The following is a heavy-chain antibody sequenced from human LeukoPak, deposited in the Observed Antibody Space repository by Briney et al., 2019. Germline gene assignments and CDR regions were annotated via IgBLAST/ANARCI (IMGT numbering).Heavy chain of an antibody. CDR2: IYTSGST. CDR1: GGSISSGSYY. D-gene: IGHD6-13*01. V-gene: IGHV4-61*02. Sequence: SETLSLTCTVSGGSISSGSYYWSWIRQPAGKGLEWIGRIYTSGSTNYNPSLKSRVTISVDTSKNQFSLKLSSVTAADTAVYYCARGGSRYSSTDWGQGTLVTVSS. CDR3: ARGGSRYSSTD. J-gene: IGHJ4*02.